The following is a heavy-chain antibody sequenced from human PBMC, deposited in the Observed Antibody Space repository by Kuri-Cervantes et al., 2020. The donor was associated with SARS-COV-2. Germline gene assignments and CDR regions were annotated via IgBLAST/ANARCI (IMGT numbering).Heavy chain of an antibody. Sequence: GGSLRLSCAASGFTSSSYSMNWVRQAPGKGLEWVSSISSSSSYIYYADSVKGRFTISRDNAKNSLYLQMNSLRAEDTAVYYCARNRGSGWPFFDYWGQGTLVTVSS. CDR1: GFTSSSYS. CDR3: ARNRGSGWPFFDY. CDR2: ISSSSSYI. D-gene: IGHD6-19*01. J-gene: IGHJ4*02. V-gene: IGHV3-21*01.